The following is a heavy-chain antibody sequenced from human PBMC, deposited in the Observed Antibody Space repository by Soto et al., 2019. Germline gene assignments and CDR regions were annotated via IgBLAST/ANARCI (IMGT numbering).Heavy chain of an antibody. CDR1: GYTFTSYD. Sequence: ASVKVSCKASGYTFTSYDINWVRQATGQGLEWMGWMNPNSGNTGYAQKFQGRVTMTRNTSISTAYMELSSLRSEDTAVYYCVMKSFTIFGVVIIDLMDVWGKGSSDTGSS. V-gene: IGHV1-8*01. CDR2: MNPNSGNT. D-gene: IGHD3-3*01. CDR3: VMKSFTIFGVVIIDLMDV. J-gene: IGHJ6*04.